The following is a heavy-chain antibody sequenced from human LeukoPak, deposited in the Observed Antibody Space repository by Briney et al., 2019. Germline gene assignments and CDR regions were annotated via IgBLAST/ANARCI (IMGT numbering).Heavy chain of an antibody. Sequence: ASETLSLTCTVSGDSLSSYYWSWIRHPPGKGLEWIGYIYYSGSTNYNPSLKSRVTISVDTSKNQFSLKLSSVTAADTAVYYCARMGSWKKYYFDYWGQGTLVTVSS. CDR2: IYYSGST. CDR1: GDSLSSYY. D-gene: IGHD1-26*01. CDR3: ARMGSWKKYYFDY. J-gene: IGHJ4*02. V-gene: IGHV4-59*01.